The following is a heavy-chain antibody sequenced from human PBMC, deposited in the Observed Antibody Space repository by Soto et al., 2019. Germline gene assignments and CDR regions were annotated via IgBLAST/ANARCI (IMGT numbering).Heavy chain of an antibody. CDR2: TYYRSRWYN. CDR3: ARERGFLSEAFDI. V-gene: IGHV6-1*02. D-gene: IGHD3-10*01. Sequence: QVQLQQSGPGLVKPSKTLSLTCAISGDSVSSNSATWSWIRQSPSRGLEWLGRTYYRSRWYNDYAHSVKSRITINPDTSKNHFFLQLSSVTPEDTAVYYCARERGFLSEAFDIWGRGTVVTVSS. CDR1: GDSVSSNSAT. J-gene: IGHJ3*02.